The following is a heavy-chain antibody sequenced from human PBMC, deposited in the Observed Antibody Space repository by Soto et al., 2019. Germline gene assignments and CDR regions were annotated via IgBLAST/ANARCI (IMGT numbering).Heavy chain of an antibody. J-gene: IGHJ5*02. CDR2: TYYRSKWYN. Sequence: TLSLTCAISGDSVSSNSAAWNWIRQSPSRGLEWLGRTYYRSKWYNDYAVSVKSRITINPDTSKNQFSLQLNSVTPEDTAVYYCARAFLEWLGPPPDWFDPWGQGTLVTVSS. CDR1: GDSVSSNSAA. CDR3: ARAFLEWLGPPPDWFDP. D-gene: IGHD3-3*01. V-gene: IGHV6-1*01.